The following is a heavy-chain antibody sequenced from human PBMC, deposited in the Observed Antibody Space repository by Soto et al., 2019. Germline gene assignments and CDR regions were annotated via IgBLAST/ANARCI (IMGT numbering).Heavy chain of an antibody. Sequence: QVQLVQSGAEVKKPGSSVKVSCKASGGTFSSYAISWVRQAPGQGLEWMGGIIPIFGTANYAQKFQGRVTITADESTSKAYMELSSLRSEDTAVYYCARDHPRITIFGVVPADYYGMDVWGQGTTVTVSS. V-gene: IGHV1-69*01. J-gene: IGHJ6*02. CDR1: GGTFSSYA. D-gene: IGHD3-3*01. CDR3: ARDHPRITIFGVVPADYYGMDV. CDR2: IIPIFGTA.